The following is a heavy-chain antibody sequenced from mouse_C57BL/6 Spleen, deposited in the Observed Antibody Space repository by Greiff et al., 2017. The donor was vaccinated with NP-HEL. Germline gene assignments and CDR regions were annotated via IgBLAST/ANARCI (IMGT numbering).Heavy chain of an antibody. Sequence: QVQLQQPGAELVRPGTSVKLSCKASGYTFTSYWMHWVKQRPGQGLEWIGVIDPSDSYTNYNQKFKGKATLTVDTSSSTAYMQLSSLTSEDSAVYYCARRFRYGSSYGYFDVWGTGTTVTVSS. CDR3: ARRFRYGSSYGYFDV. J-gene: IGHJ1*03. V-gene: IGHV1-59*01. CDR2: IDPSDSYT. CDR1: GYTFTSYW. D-gene: IGHD1-1*01.